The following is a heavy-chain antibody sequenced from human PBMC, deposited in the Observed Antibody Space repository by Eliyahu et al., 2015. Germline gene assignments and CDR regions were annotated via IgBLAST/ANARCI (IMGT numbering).Heavy chain of an antibody. CDR3: ARRIYCGGDCSYFDY. D-gene: IGHD2-21*02. V-gene: IGHV3-48*02. CDR1: GFTXXPXS. CDR2: INSDSSAI. J-gene: IGHJ4*02. Sequence: EVQLVESGGGLVQPGGSLRLSCAAXGFTXXPXSMNWVRQAPGKGLEWVSYINSDSSAIYYADSVKGRFTISRDNARNSLYLQMNSLRDEDTAVYYCARRIYCGGDCSYFDYWGQGTLVTVSS.